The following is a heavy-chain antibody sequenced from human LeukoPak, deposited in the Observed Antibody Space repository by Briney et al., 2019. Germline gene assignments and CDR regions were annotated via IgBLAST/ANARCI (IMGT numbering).Heavy chain of an antibody. CDR3: ARDPPSSGWYDGDAFDI. Sequence: ASVKVSCKASGYTFTSYGISWVRQAPGQGLEWMGWISAYNGNTNYAQKLQGRVTMTTDTSTSTAYMELRSLRSDDTAVYYCARDPPSSGWYDGDAFDIWGQGTMVTVSS. CDR2: ISAYNGNT. V-gene: IGHV1-18*01. J-gene: IGHJ3*02. D-gene: IGHD6-19*01. CDR1: GYTFTSYG.